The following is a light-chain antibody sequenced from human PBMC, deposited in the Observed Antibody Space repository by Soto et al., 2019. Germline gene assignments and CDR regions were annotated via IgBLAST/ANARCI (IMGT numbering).Light chain of an antibody. V-gene: IGKV3-15*01. J-gene: IGKJ1*01. Sequence: IVLTQSPVTLSVSPGDRATLSCRASQSVGSNLAWYQQRPGRPPSLLIYGASTRATGIPARFSGSGSGTVFTLTISSLQSEDFAVYYCQQYNDWPRAFGQGTKVDIK. CDR2: GAS. CDR3: QQYNDWPRA. CDR1: QSVGSN.